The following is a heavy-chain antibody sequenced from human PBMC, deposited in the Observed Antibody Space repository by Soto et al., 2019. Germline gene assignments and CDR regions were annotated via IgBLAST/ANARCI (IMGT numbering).Heavy chain of an antibody. CDR1: GGSISSGGYY. CDR2: IYYSGST. Sequence: SETLSLTCAVSGGSISSGGYYWSWIRQHPGKGLEWIGYIYYSGSTYYNPSLKSRVTISVDTSKNLFSLKLSSVTAADTAVYYCASLSRCWGHYYYYYYMDVWGKGTTVTVSS. CDR3: ASLSRCWGHYYYYYYMDV. J-gene: IGHJ6*03. D-gene: IGHD3-16*01. V-gene: IGHV4-31*11.